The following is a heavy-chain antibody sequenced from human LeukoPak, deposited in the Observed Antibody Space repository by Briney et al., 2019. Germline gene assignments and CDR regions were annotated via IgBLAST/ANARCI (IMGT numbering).Heavy chain of an antibody. D-gene: IGHD3-3*01. V-gene: IGHV4-34*01. CDR1: GGSFSGYY. J-gene: IGHJ5*02. CDR2: INHSGST. CDR3: ARDNGSYDFWSGYYSWFDP. Sequence: SETLSLTCAVYGGSFSGYYWSWIRQPPGKGLEWIGEINHSGSTNYNPSLKSRVTISVDTSKNQFSLKLSSVTAADTAVYYCARDNGSYDFWSGYYSWFDPWGQGTLVTVSS.